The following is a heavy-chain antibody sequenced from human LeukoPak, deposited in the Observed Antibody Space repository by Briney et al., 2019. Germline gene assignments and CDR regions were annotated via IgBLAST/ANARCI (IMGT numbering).Heavy chain of an antibody. CDR3: ALDTAMDY. V-gene: IGHV3-30*03. J-gene: IGHJ4*02. Sequence: GGSLRLSCAASGFTFSSYGMHWVRQAPGKGLEWVAVISYDGSNKYYADSVKGRFTISRDNSKNTLYLQMNSLRAEDTAVYYCALDTAMDYWGQGTLVTVSS. CDR1: GFTFSSYG. CDR2: ISYDGSNK. D-gene: IGHD5-18*01.